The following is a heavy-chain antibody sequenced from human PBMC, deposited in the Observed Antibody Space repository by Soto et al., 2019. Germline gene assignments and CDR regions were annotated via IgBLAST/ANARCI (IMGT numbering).Heavy chain of an antibody. D-gene: IGHD3-10*01. Sequence: ASVKVSCKASGYTFTSYGISWVRQAPGQGLEWMGWISAYNGNTNYAQKLQGRVTMTTDTSTSTAYMELRSLRPDATAVYYRAPGYGSGSYTEYWGQGTLVPVSS. CDR2: ISAYNGNT. CDR3: APGYGSGSYTEY. J-gene: IGHJ4*02. CDR1: GYTFTSYG. V-gene: IGHV1-18*01.